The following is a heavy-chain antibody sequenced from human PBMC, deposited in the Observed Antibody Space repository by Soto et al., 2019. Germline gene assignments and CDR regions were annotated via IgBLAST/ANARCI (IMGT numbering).Heavy chain of an antibody. Sequence: QVQLQQWGAGLLKPSETLSLTCAVYGGSFSGYYWSWIRQPPGQGLEWIGEINHRGSTNYNPSLRSRVHVTVEPSRNRFSLKLSYATAADTAVYYCARGDGDYHNWFDPWGQGTLVAVSS. CDR3: ARGDGDYHNWFDP. J-gene: IGHJ5*02. CDR2: INHRGST. CDR1: GGSFSGYY. V-gene: IGHV4-34*01. D-gene: IGHD4-17*01.